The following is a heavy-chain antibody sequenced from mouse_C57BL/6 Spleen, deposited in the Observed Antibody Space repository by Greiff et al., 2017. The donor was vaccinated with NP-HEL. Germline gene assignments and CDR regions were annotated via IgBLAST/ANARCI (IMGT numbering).Heavy chain of an antibody. D-gene: IGHD1-1*01. V-gene: IGHV1-76*01. Sequence: QVQLQQSGAELVRPGASVKLSCKASGYTFTDYYINWVKQRPGQGLEWIARIYPGSGNTYYNEKFKGKATLTAEKSSSTAYMQLSSLTSEDSAVYFCARSPYYGSRYFDVWGTGTTVTVSS. CDR1: GYTFTDYY. J-gene: IGHJ1*03. CDR2: IYPGSGNT. CDR3: ARSPYYGSRYFDV.